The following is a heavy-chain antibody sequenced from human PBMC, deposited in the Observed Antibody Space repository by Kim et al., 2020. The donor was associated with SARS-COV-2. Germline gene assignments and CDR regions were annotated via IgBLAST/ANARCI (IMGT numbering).Heavy chain of an antibody. CDR2: INTNTGNP. Sequence: ASVKVSCKASGYTFTSYAMNWVRQAPGQGLEWMGWINTNTGNPTYAQGFTGRFVFSLDTSVSTAYLQISSLKAEDTAVYYCARPYDTSGYHYYYGMDVWGQGPRSPSP. CDR3: ARPYDTSGYHYYYGMDV. J-gene: IGHJ6*02. V-gene: IGHV7-4-1*02. D-gene: IGHD3-22*01. CDR1: GYTFTSYA.